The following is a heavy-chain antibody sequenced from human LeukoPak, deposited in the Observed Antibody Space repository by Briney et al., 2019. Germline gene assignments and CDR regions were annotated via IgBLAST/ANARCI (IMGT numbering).Heavy chain of an antibody. J-gene: IGHJ4*02. D-gene: IGHD6-13*01. CDR1: GFTFTSSA. CDR2: IVVGSGNT. CDR3: AADGWVAAAGSSWAIDY. Sequence: SVTVSCTASGFTFTSSAVQWVRQARGQRLEWIGWIVVGSGNTNYAQKFQERVTITRDKSTSTAYMELSSLRSEDTAAYYCAADGWVAAAGSSWAIDYWGQGTLVTVSS. V-gene: IGHV1-58*01.